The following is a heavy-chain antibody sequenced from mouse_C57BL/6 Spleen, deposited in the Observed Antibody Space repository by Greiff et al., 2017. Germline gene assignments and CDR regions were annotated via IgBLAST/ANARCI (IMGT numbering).Heavy chain of an antibody. CDR2: YPGSGNTY. CDR1: YTFTDYYM. Sequence: VQLQQSGPELVKPGASVKMSCKASGYTFTDYYMHWVKQKPGKGLEWIGEIYPGSGNTYYNEKFKGKATLTADTSSSTAYMQLSSLTSEDSAVYFCAREELGRFAYWGQGTLGTVSA. D-gene: IGHD4-1*01. CDR3: REELGRFAY. V-gene: IGHV1-83*01. J-gene: IGHJ3*01.